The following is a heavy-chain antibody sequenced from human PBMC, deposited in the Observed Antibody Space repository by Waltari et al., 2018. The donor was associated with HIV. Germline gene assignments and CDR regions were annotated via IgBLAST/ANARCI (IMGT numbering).Heavy chain of an antibody. CDR1: GFSLTGYY. V-gene: IGHV1-2*02. CDR3: ARQMTFYEAFDV. CDR2: DYSNTGDT. J-gene: IGHJ3*01. Sequence: QVQLVQSGAEVKKPGASVKVSCKTSGFSLTGYYIHWVRQAPGQGLEWMGWDYSNTGDTTYGPQFEGRPTMTRDTSMRTACMKLRTLKADDTALYYCARQMTFYEAFDVWGQGTVVTVSS.